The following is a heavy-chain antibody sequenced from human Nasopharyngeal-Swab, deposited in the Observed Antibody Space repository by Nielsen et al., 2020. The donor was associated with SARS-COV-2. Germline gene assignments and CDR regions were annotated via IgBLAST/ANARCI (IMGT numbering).Heavy chain of an antibody. V-gene: IGHV1-69*13. J-gene: IGHJ6*02. CDR1: GGTFSSYA. CDR3: ARAYYGSGSYLRAGNYGMDV. CDR2: IIPIFGTA. D-gene: IGHD3-10*01. Sequence: SVKVSCKASGGTFSSYAISWVRQAPGQGLEWMGGIIPIFGTANYAKKFQGRVTITADESTSTAYMELSSLRSEDTAVYYCARAYYGSGSYLRAGNYGMDVWGQGTTVTVSS.